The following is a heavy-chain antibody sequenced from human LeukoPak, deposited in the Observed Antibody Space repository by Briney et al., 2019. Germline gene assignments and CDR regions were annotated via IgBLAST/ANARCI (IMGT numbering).Heavy chain of an antibody. Sequence: SETLSLTCTVSGGSLNSGGNYWSWIRQPPGKGLEWIGYIYHSGSTYFNPSLKSRVTISIDMSKNQLSLKLSSVTAADTAVYYCARMFGVVIMGTGYFDYWGQGILVTVSS. D-gene: IGHD3-3*01. J-gene: IGHJ4*02. CDR1: GGSLNSGGNY. V-gene: IGHV4-30-2*01. CDR3: ARMFGVVIMGTGYFDY. CDR2: IYHSGST.